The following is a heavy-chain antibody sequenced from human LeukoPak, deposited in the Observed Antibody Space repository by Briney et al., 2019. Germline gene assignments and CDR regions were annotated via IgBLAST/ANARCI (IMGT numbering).Heavy chain of an antibody. V-gene: IGHV4-59*01. CDR3: ARVGVDDSGNIIKYFFDY. Sequence: SETLSLTCTLSGGPISNYQWSWIRQPPGKGLEWIGNIYYSGTANYNPSLKSRVIISVDTSKNQFSLKLSPVTAADTAVYYCARVGVDDSGNIIKYFFDYWGQGTLVTVSS. D-gene: IGHD4-23*01. CDR2: IYYSGTA. CDR1: GGPISNYQ. J-gene: IGHJ4*02.